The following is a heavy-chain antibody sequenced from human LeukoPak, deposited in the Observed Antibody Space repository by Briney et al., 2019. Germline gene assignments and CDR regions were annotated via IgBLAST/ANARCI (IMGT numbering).Heavy chain of an antibody. D-gene: IGHD1-20*01. Sequence: GGSLRLSCAASGFTFSSCSMNWVRQAPGKGLEWVSYISGSGTTMYYADSVKGRFTISRDNAKNSLYLQMKSLRDEDTAVYYCARDGVNITGTTVNWFDPWGQGTLVTVSS. J-gene: IGHJ5*02. V-gene: IGHV3-48*02. CDR2: ISGSGTTM. CDR1: GFTFSSCS. CDR3: ARDGVNITGTTVNWFDP.